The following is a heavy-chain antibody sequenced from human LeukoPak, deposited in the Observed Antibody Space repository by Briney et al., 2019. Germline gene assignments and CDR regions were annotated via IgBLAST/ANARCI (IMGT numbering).Heavy chain of an antibody. D-gene: IGHD2-2*01. J-gene: IGHJ5*02. CDR2: IYTSGST. CDR3: ARTGPYHVVPAAMGWFDP. CDR1: GGSISSGSYY. Sequence: PSETLSLTCTVSGGSISSGSYYWSWIRQPAGKGLEWIGRIYTSGSTNYNPSLKSRVTISVDTSKNQFSLKLSSVTAADTAVYYCARTGPYHVVPAAMGWFDPWGQGTLVTVSS. V-gene: IGHV4-61*02.